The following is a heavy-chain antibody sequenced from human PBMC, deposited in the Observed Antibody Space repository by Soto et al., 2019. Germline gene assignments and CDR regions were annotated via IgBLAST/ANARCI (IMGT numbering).Heavy chain of an antibody. D-gene: IGHD2-21*02. Sequence: QVQLVESGGGVVQPGRSLRLSCAASGFTFSSYAMHWVRQAPGKGLEWVAVISYDGSNKYYADSVKGRFTISRDNSKNTLYLQMNSLRDEDTAVYYCATLGGGDKLPKRAEYFQHWGKGTLVTVSS. CDR2: ISYDGSNK. J-gene: IGHJ1*01. CDR3: ATLGGGDKLPKRAEYFQH. V-gene: IGHV3-30-3*01. CDR1: GFTFSSYA.